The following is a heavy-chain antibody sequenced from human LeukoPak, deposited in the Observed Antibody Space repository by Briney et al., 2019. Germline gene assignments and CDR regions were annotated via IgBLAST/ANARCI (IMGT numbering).Heavy chain of an antibody. CDR1: GYSISSGYY. CDR3: ARVRNTWFDP. V-gene: IGHV4-61*01. CDR2: IYYSGST. Sequence: SETLSLTCAVSGYSISSGYYWGWIRQPPGKGLEWIGYIYYSGSTNYNPSLKSRVTISVDTSKNQFSLKLSSVTAADTVVYYCARVRNTWFDPWGQGTLVTVSS. J-gene: IGHJ5*02.